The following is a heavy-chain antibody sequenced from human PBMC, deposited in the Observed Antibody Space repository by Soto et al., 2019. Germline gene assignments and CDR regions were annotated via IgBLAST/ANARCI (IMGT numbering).Heavy chain of an antibody. CDR3: ARDYAPGSGSILDY. D-gene: IGHD3-10*01. J-gene: IGHJ4*02. V-gene: IGHV3-33*01. CDR1: GFTFSSYG. CDR2: IWYDGSNK. Sequence: QVQLVESGGGVVQPGRSLRLSCAASGFTFSSYGMHWVRQAPGKGLEWVAVIWYDGSNKYYADSVKGRFTISRDNSKNTLYLQMNSLRAEDTAVYYCARDYAPGSGSILDYWGQGTLVTVSS.